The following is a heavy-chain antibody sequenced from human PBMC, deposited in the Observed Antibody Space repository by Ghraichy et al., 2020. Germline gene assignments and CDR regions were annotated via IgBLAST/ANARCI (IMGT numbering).Heavy chain of an antibody. J-gene: IGHJ5*02. V-gene: IGHV4-4*07. CDR2: IYTSGST. CDR1: GGSISSYY. Sequence: SETLSLTCTVSGGSISSYYWSWIRQPAGKGLEWIGRIYTSGSTNYKPSLKSRVTMSVDTSKNQFSLKLSSVTAADTAVYYCARAVPPTYGDYVSGEVFDPWGQGTLVTVSS. D-gene: IGHD4-17*01. CDR3: ARAVPPTYGDYVSGEVFDP.